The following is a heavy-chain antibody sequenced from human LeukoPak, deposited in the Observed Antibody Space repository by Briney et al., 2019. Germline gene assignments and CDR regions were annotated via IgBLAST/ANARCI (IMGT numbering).Heavy chain of an antibody. J-gene: IGHJ4*02. Sequence: SQTLSLTCTVSGGSISSGGYYWSWIRQPPGKGLGWIGYIYYSGSTNYNPSLKSRVTISVGTSKNQFSLKLSSVTAADAAVYYCARRDGCCFDYWGQGTLVTVSS. CDR1: GGSISSGGYY. V-gene: IGHV4-61*08. D-gene: IGHD5-24*01. CDR3: ARRDGCCFDY. CDR2: IYYSGST.